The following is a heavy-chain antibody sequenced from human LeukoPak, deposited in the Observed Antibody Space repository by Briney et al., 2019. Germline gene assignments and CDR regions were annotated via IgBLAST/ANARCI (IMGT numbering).Heavy chain of an antibody. V-gene: IGHV3-23*01. CDR1: GFTFSSYA. D-gene: IGHD6-13*01. CDR2: ISGSGGST. CDR3: ASSGIAAAGTFY. J-gene: IGHJ4*02. Sequence: GGSLRLSCAASGFTFSSYAMSWVRQAAGKGLEWVSAISGSGGSTYYADSVKGRFTISRDNSKNTLYLQMNSLRAEDTAVYYCASSGIAAAGTFYWGQGTLVTVSS.